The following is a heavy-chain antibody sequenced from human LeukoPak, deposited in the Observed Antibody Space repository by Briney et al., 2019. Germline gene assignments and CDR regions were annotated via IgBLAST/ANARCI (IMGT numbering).Heavy chain of an antibody. Sequence: EASVKVSCKASGYTFTSYGVSWVRPAPGQGLEWMGWLSAYNGNTNYAEKLQGRVTFTTDTSTSTAYMELRSLRSDDTAVYYCARSRGSTYYYYYYMDVWGKGTTVTVSS. V-gene: IGHV1-18*01. CDR2: LSAYNGNT. CDR1: GYTFTSYG. CDR3: ARSRGSTYYYYYYMDV. D-gene: IGHD3-10*01. J-gene: IGHJ6*03.